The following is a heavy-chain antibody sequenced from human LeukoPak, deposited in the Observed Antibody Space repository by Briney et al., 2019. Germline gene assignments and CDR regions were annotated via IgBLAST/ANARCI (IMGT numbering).Heavy chain of an antibody. V-gene: IGHV3-21*01. CDR1: GSTFSRYS. CDR3: AREAASCGGDCYDY. Sequence: GGSLRLSCAASGSTFSRYSMNWVRQAPGKGLDWVSSISPSSSYKYYAESVKGRFTVSRDNAKNILYLQMNSLRAEDTAVYYCAREAASCGGDCYDYWGQGTLVTVSS. CDR2: ISPSSSYK. D-gene: IGHD2-21*01. J-gene: IGHJ4*02.